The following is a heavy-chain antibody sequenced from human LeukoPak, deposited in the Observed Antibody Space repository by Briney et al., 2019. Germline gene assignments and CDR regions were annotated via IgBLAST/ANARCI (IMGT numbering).Heavy chain of an antibody. CDR2: IYYSGST. CDR1: GGSISSSSYY. D-gene: IGHD2-2*01. V-gene: IGHV4-39*07. Sequence: SETLSLTCTVSGGSISSSSYYWGWVRQPPGKGLEWIGWIYYSGSTYNNPSLKRRVTISVDTSKNQFSLKLSSVNAADTAVYYCARGYCSSTSCNFNWFDPWDQGTLVTVS. CDR3: ARGYCSSTSCNFNWFDP. J-gene: IGHJ5*02.